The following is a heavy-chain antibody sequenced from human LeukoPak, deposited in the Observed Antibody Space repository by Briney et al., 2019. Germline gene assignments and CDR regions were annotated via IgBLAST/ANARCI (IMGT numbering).Heavy chain of an antibody. V-gene: IGHV3-21*01. CDR2: ISSSSSYI. CDR1: GFSFSSYS. Sequence: PGGSLGLSCAASGFSFSSYSMNWVRQAPGKGLEWVSSISSSSSYIYYADSVKGRFTISRDNAKNSLYLQMNSLRAEDTAVYYCARVLVVVRGYYMHVWGKGTTVTVSS. J-gene: IGHJ6*03. CDR3: ARVLVVVRGYYMHV. D-gene: IGHD3-22*01.